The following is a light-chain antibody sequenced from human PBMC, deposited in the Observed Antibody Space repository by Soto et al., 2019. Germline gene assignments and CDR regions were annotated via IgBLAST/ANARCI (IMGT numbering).Light chain of an antibody. V-gene: IGKV3D-20*02. CDR3: QQRRNWPPA. CDR1: QSVSSTY. J-gene: IGKJ4*01. Sequence: EIVLTQSPATLSLSPLGRATLCVMASQSVSSTYLAWYQQKPGQAPRLLIYGASSRATGIPDRFSGSGSGTDFTLTISSLEPEDFAVYYCQQRRNWPPAFGGGTKVDIK. CDR2: GAS.